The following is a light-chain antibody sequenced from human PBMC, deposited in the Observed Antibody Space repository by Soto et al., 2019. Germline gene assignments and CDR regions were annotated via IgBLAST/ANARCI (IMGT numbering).Light chain of an antibody. CDR3: SSYTSSSTVV. J-gene: IGLJ2*01. Sequence: SVLTQPASVSGSPGQSITISCTGTSSDVGDYNYVSWYQQHPGKAPKLMIYDVSNRPSGVSNRFSGSKSGNTASLTISGLQAEDESDYYCSSYTSSSTVVFGGGTKLTVL. CDR2: DVS. CDR1: SSDVGDYNY. V-gene: IGLV2-14*01.